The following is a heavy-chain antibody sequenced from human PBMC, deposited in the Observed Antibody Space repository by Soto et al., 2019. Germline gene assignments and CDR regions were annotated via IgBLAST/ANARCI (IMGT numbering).Heavy chain of an antibody. J-gene: IGHJ6*02. V-gene: IGHV1-3*01. CDR2: INAGNGNT. CDR1: GYTFTSYA. Sequence: ASVKVSCKASGYTFTSYAMHWVRQAPGQRLEWMGWINAGNGNTKYSQKFQGRVTITRDTSASTAYMELSSLRSEGTAVYYCARDPSYYGMDVWGQGTMVTVSS. CDR3: ARDPSYYGMDV.